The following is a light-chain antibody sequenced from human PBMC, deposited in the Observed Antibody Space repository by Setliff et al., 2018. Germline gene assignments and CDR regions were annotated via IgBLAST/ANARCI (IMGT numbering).Light chain of an antibody. CDR2: DVN. J-gene: IGLJ2*01. CDR3: STNTGSTTLVL. Sequence: QSALTQPASVSGSPGQSITIACTGLSTDVGDYNFVSWYQQHPGKAPKLIISDVNNRPSGASHRFSGSKSGNAASLTISDLQVEDEADYYCSTNTGSTTLVLFGGGTKVTVL. V-gene: IGLV2-14*03. CDR1: STDVGDYNF.